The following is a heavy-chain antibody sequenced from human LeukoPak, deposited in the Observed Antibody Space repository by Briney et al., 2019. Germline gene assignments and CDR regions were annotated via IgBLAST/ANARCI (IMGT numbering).Heavy chain of an antibody. CDR2: IYTSGST. J-gene: IGHJ4*02. CDR1: GYSISSGYY. D-gene: IGHD5-12*01. CDR3: AGIPRGGYSGYDWVLARFDY. V-gene: IGHV4-38-2*02. Sequence: NSSETLSLTCTVSGYSISSGYYWGWIRQPPGKGLEWIGRIYTSGSTNYNPSLKSRVTMSVDTSKNQFSLKLSSVTAADTAVYYCAGIPRGGYSGYDWVLARFDYWGQGTLVTVSS.